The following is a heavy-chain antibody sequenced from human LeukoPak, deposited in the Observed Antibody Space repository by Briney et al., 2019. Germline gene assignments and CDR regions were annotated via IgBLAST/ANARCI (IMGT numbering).Heavy chain of an antibody. CDR2: IYSNGST. V-gene: IGHV4-39*07. D-gene: IGHD4-23*01. CDR3: ARLLYGGPLVDAFDI. Sequence: SSETLSLTCSVSGASISSGSNYWGWIRQPPGKTLEWIGSIYSNGSTYYNPSLKSRVIIIIDTPKNHFSLTLSSVTAADTAVYYCARLLYGGPLVDAFDIWGQGTMVTVSS. CDR1: GASISSGSNY. J-gene: IGHJ3*02.